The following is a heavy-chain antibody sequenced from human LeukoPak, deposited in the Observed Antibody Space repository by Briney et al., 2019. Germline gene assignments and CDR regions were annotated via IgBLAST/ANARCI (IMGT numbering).Heavy chain of an antibody. V-gene: IGHV3-30*04. J-gene: IGHJ4*02. CDR1: GFTFSSSA. CDR2: ISYDGSNK. D-gene: IGHD2-2*01. CDR3: ARDPPEYQLLFYY. Sequence: GRSLRLSCAASGFTFSSSAMHWVRQAPGKGLEWVAVISYDGSNKYYADSVKGRFTISRDNSKNTLYLQMNSLRAEDTAVYYCARDPPEYQLLFYYCGQGTLGTVSS.